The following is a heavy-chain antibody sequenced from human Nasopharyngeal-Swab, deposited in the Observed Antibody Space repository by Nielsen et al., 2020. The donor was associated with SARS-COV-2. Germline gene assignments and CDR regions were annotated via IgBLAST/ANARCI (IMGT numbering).Heavy chain of an antibody. CDR2: ISSSSSYI. Sequence: LSLTRAASGFTFSSYSMNWVRQAPGKGLEWVSSISSSSSYIYYADSVKGRFTISRDNAKNSLYLQMNSLRAEDTAVYYCARSGELRFLEWLNTRPDYWGQGTLVTVSS. V-gene: IGHV3-21*01. CDR1: GFTFSSYS. D-gene: IGHD3-3*01. CDR3: ARSGELRFLEWLNTRPDY. J-gene: IGHJ4*02.